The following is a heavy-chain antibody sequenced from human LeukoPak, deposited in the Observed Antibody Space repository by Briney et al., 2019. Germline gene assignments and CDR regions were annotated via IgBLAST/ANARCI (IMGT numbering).Heavy chain of an antibody. CDR3: ANGGLEVDTAIQVY. CDR1: GFTFSSYG. Sequence: PGRSLRLSCAASGFTFSSYGMHWVRQAPGKGLEWVAVIWYDGSNKYYADSVKGRFTISRDNSKNTLYLQMNSLRAEDTAVYYCANGGLEVDTAIQVYWGQGTLVTVSS. V-gene: IGHV3-33*06. CDR2: IWYDGSNK. D-gene: IGHD5-18*01. J-gene: IGHJ4*02.